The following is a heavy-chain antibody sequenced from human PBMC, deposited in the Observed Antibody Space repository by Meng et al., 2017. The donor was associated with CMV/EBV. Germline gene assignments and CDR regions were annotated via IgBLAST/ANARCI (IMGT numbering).Heavy chain of an antibody. J-gene: IGHJ4*01. CDR2: INGSGGST. Sequence: GGSLRLSCAASGFTFSSYDMRWVRQAPGKGLEWVSAINGSGGSTYYADSVKGRFTISRDNSKNTLYLQMNSPRAEDTAVYYCAKAQLLTPYYFDDWGQGTMVTVSS. CDR3: AKAQLLTPYYFDD. V-gene: IGHV3-23*01. CDR1: GFTFSSYD. D-gene: IGHD2-2*01.